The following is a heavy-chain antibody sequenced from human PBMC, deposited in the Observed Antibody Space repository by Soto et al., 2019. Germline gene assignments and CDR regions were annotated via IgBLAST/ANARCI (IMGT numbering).Heavy chain of an antibody. Sequence: XETLSLTCPLSGSSVRGPHWWNWVGQSPDKGLEWIAEVHISGHSNYNPSLRSRVSVSIDSSKNQFYLNLNSVTAADTAIYYCARVRQGCSANNCYFDHWGQGTQVTVSS. CDR1: GSSVRGPHW. CDR3: ARVRQGCSANNCYFDH. V-gene: IGHV4-4*02. CDR2: VHISGHS. J-gene: IGHJ4*03. D-gene: IGHD1-1*01.